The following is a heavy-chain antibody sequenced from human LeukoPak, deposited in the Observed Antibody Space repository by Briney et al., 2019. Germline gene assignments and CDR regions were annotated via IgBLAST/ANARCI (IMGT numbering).Heavy chain of an antibody. Sequence: GGSLRLSCAASGFTFSSYWMSWVRQAPGKGLEWVANIKKDGSDKYYVDSVKGRFTVSRDNAKNSLYLQMNSLRAEDTAVYYCLQYDSGNTWGQGTLVTVSS. CDR3: LQYDSGNT. J-gene: IGHJ5*02. CDR2: IKKDGSDK. D-gene: IGHD3-10*01. CDR1: GFTFSSYW. V-gene: IGHV3-7*01.